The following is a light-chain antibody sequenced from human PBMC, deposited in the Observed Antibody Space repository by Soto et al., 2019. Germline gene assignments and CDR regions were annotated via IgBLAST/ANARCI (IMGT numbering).Light chain of an antibody. CDR2: LGS. CDR1: QSLQHSNGYNY. CDR3: MQALQTPWT. V-gene: IGKV2-28*01. J-gene: IGKJ1*01. Sequence: DIVMTQSPLSLPVTPGEPASISCRSSQSLQHSNGYNYLDWYLQKPGQSPQLLIYLGSHRASGVLYRFSGSASCTDFTLKITRVEAEDVGVYYCMQALQTPWTFGQGTKVEIK.